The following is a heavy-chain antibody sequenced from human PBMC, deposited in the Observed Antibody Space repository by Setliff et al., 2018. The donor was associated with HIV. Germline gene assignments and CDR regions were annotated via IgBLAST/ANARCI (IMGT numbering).Heavy chain of an antibody. CDR3: AKGDSFVFSYVYPDY. J-gene: IGHJ4*02. D-gene: IGHD3-22*01. CDR1: GYTSTGYY. CDR2: INLNSGGT. V-gene: IGHV1-2*06. Sequence: ASVKVSCKASGYTSTGYYVHWVRQAPGQGLEWMGRINLNSGGTTYAQRFQGRVTMTWDTSISTAYMELSRLTSDDTAVYYCAKGDSFVFSYVYPDYWGPGTLVTVSS.